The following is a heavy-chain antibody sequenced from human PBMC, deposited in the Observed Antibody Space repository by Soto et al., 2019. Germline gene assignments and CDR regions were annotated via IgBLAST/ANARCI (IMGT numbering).Heavy chain of an antibody. Sequence: SGPTLVNPTQTLTLTCTVSGVSLTTSGVSVGCIRQPPGKALEWLALIFWDDDKRYSPALKSRLTVTKDTSKNQVVLTLTNVDPVDTATYYCARGTTRTSMVVYWGQGIRVTVSS. V-gene: IGHV2-5*02. J-gene: IGHJ4*02. CDR2: IFWDDDK. CDR3: ARGTTRTSMVVY. D-gene: IGHD2-21*01. CDR1: GVSLTTSGVS.